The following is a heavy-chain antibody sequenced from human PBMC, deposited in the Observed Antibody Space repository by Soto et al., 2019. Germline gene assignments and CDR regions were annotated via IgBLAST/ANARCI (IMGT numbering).Heavy chain of an antibody. D-gene: IGHD5-18*01. CDR2: ISYDGSNK. J-gene: IGHJ6*02. Sequence: GGSLRLSCAASGFTFSSYGMHWVRQAPGKWLEWVAVISYDGSNKYYADSVKGRFTISRDNSKNTLYLQMNSLRAEDTAVYYCAKDVGIQLWLLDYYYGMDVWGQGXTVTVYS. CDR1: GFTFSSYG. V-gene: IGHV3-30*18. CDR3: AKDVGIQLWLLDYYYGMDV.